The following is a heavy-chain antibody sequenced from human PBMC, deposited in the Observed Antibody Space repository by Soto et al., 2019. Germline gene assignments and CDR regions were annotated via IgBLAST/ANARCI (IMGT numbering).Heavy chain of an antibody. Sequence: GGSLRLSCAASGFSFSNYAMNWVRQAPGKGLEWVSVISGSGGSASYADSVQGRFTISRDNSNNTLYLQMNSLRAEDTAIYSCVREGSGWYFRGSVDFWGRGAMVTVSS. CDR1: GFSFSNYA. D-gene: IGHD6-19*01. CDR3: VREGSGWYFRGSVDF. V-gene: IGHV3-23*01. CDR2: ISGSGGSA. J-gene: IGHJ3*01.